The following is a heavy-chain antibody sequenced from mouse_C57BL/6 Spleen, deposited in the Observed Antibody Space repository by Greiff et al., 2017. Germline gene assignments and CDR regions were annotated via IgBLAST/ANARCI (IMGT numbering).Heavy chain of an antibody. CDR3: ARRGLGTVVATDY. D-gene: IGHD1-1*01. Sequence: VQLVESGAELARPGASVKMSCKASGYTFTSYTMHWVKQRPGQGLEWIGYINPSSGYTKYNQKFKDKATLTADKSSSTAYMQLSSLTSEDSAVYYCARRGLGTVVATDYWGQGTTLTVSS. V-gene: IGHV1-4*01. J-gene: IGHJ2*01. CDR2: INPSSGYT. CDR1: GYTFTSYT.